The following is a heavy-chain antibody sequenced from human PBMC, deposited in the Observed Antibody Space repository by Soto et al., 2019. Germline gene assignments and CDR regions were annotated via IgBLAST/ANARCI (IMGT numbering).Heavy chain of an antibody. CDR3: ARDRPRAGAATGGYYYYGRDV. J-gene: IGHJ6*04. D-gene: IGHD2-15*01. V-gene: IGHV1-69*13. CDR1: GGTFSSYA. CDR2: IIPIFGTA. Sequence: GASVKVSCKASGGTFSSYAISWVRQAPGQGLEWMGGIIPIFGTANYAQKFQGRVTITADESTSTAYMELSSLRSEDTAVYYCARDRPRAGAATGGYYYYGRDVWGKGTTVTVPS.